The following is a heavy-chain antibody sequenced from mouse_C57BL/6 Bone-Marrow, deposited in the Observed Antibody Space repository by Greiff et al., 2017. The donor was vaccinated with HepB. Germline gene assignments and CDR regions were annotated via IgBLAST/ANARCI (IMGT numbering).Heavy chain of an antibody. J-gene: IGHJ2*01. CDR2: IYPGDGDT. Sequence: VQLQQSGAELVKPGASVKISCKASGYAFSSYWMNWVKQRPGKGLEWIGQIYPGDGDTNYNGKFKGKATLTADKSSSTAYMQLSSLTSEDSAVYCCARAPSYYGSVDYWGQGTTLTVSS. V-gene: IGHV1-80*01. D-gene: IGHD1-1*01. CDR1: GYAFSSYW. CDR3: ARAPSYYGSVDY.